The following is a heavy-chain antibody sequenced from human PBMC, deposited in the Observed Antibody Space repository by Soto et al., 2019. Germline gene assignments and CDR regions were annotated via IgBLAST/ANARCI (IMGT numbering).Heavy chain of an antibody. CDR1: GGSISSFY. CDR3: VGHLSSAAAGAFDY. V-gene: IGHV4-59*08. J-gene: IGHJ4*02. CDR2: FYLSGST. D-gene: IGHD6-13*01. Sequence: QVQLQESGPGLVKPSETLSLTCTVSGGSISSFYWGWIRQSPGKGLEWIGYFYLSGSTIYNPSLLSRVSIAADKSYNQFYLKMTSVTAADTAVYYCVGHLSSAAAGAFDYWGQGALVTVSS.